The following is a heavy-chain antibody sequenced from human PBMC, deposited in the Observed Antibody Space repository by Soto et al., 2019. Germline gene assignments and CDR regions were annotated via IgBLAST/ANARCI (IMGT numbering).Heavy chain of an antibody. J-gene: IGHJ4*02. CDR3: ARHPGYYDILTGYITYYFDY. Sequence: SETLSLTCAVSGGSIGTYYWSWIRQPPGKGLEWIGYIYYRGNTDYSPSLKSRVTISLDTPKNQFSLKLSSVTAAVTAVYYCARHPGYYDILTGYITYYFDYWGQGILVTVSS. V-gene: IGHV4-59*08. D-gene: IGHD3-9*01. CDR1: GGSIGTYY. CDR2: IYYRGNT.